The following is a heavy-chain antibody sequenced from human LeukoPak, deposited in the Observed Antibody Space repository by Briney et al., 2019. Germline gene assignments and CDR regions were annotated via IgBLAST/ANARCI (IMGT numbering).Heavy chain of an antibody. CDR1: GFTFSSYW. CDR3: ARQKKWFGELSVDP. CDR2: INHSGST. V-gene: IGHV4-34*01. J-gene: IGHJ5*02. Sequence: GSLRLSCAASGFTFSSYWMSWVRQAPGKGLEWIGEINHSGSTNYNPSLKSRVTISVDTSKNQFSLKLSSVTAADTAVYYCARQKKWFGELSVDPWGQGTLVTVSS. D-gene: IGHD3-10*01.